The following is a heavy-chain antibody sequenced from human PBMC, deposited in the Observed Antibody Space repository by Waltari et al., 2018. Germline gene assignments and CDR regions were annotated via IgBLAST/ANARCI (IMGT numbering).Heavy chain of an antibody. J-gene: IGHJ6*03. D-gene: IGHD4-17*01. Sequence: QVQLQESGPGLVKPSETLSLTCTVSGGSISSYYWSWIRQPAGKGLEWIGRIYTRRTTNYTPSLKSRVTMSVDTSKNQFSLKLSSVTAADTAVYYCARAYGGNSGYYYYYMDVWGKGTTVTISS. V-gene: IGHV4-4*07. CDR2: IYTRRTT. CDR1: GGSISSYY. CDR3: ARAYGGNSGYYYYYMDV.